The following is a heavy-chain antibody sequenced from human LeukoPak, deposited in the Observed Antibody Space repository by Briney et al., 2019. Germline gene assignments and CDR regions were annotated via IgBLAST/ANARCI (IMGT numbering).Heavy chain of an antibody. D-gene: IGHD3-10*01. CDR2: ISSSSSYI. Sequence: GGSLRLSCAASGFTFSSYSMNWVRQAPGKGLEWVSSISSSSSYIYYADSVKGRFTISRDNAKNSLYLQMNSLRAEDTAVYYCARVRVGSARYDYWGQGTLVTVSS. CDR3: ARVRVGSARYDY. J-gene: IGHJ4*02. V-gene: IGHV3-21*01. CDR1: GFTFSSYS.